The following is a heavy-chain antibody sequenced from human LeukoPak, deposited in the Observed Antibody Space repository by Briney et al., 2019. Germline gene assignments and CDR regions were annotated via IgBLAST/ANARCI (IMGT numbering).Heavy chain of an antibody. CDR1: GFIFTDYW. J-gene: IGHJ4*02. Sequence: GGSLRLSCAASGFIFTDYWMNWVRQAPGRGLEWLASVTGDGSATSYVDSVKGRFTISRDNAKNSLYLQMNSLRADDTALYYCARSRGDFWGQGTLVTVSS. CDR2: VTGDGSAT. CDR3: ARSRGDF. V-gene: IGHV3-7*01.